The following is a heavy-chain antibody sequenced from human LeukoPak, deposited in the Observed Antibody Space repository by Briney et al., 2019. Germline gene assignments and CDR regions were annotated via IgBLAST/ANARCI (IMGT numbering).Heavy chain of an antibody. Sequence: GGSLRLSCAASGFTFSNYAMNWVRQAPGKGLEWVSGISRKGGNTYYADSVNGRFTISRDNSKITLYLQMNSLRVEDTAVYYCAKGRQLASFDYWGQGTLVTVSS. V-gene: IGHV3-23*01. CDR2: ISRKGGNT. J-gene: IGHJ4*02. CDR3: AKGRQLASFDY. D-gene: IGHD1-1*01. CDR1: GFTFSNYA.